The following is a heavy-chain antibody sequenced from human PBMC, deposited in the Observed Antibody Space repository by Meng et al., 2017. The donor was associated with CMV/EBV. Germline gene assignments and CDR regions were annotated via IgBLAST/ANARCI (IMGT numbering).Heavy chain of an antibody. J-gene: IGHJ4*02. Sequence: SVKVSCKASGVTFSSCTLSWVRQAPGQGLEWMGGITPIFGVAQYAQNYQGRVTITADEYTNTAYMDVSSLRSEDTAVYYCATGATTSRFRVDYWGQGTLVTVSS. V-gene: IGHV1-69*13. CDR3: ATGATTSRFRVDY. D-gene: IGHD2-2*01. CDR2: ITPIFGVA. CDR1: GVTFSSCT.